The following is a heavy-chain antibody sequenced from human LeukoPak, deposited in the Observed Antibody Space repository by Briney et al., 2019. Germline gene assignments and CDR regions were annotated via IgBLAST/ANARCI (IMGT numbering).Heavy chain of an antibody. J-gene: IGHJ4*02. Sequence: SVTVSFKASGGMFTSYTVNWVRQAPGQGLEWMGRIVPILGQATYAQQFQGRVTITADKSTSTAYMTLSSLRSDDTAMYYCSRDLKAIDTATYKEYWGQGTLVTVSS. CDR3: SRDLKAIDTATYKEY. V-gene: IGHV1-69*08. D-gene: IGHD5-18*01. CDR1: GGMFTSYT. CDR2: IVPILGQA.